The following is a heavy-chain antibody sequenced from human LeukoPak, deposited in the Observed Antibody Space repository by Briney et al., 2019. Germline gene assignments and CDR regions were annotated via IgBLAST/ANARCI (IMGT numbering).Heavy chain of an antibody. Sequence: SETLSLTCTVSGGSISSYYWSWLRQPPGKGLEWIGYIYYSGSTNYNPSLKSRVTISVDTSKNQFSLKLSSVTAADTAVYYCARYITIFDYWGQGTLVTVSS. J-gene: IGHJ4*02. V-gene: IGHV4-59*01. CDR3: ARYITIFDY. D-gene: IGHD3-3*01. CDR1: GGSISSYY. CDR2: IYYSGST.